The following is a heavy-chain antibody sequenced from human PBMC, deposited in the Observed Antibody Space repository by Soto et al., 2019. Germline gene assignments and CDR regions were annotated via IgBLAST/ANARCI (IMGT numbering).Heavy chain of an antibody. V-gene: IGHV2-5*02. D-gene: IGHD2-21*02. CDR3: AHGSCFGADCYPNPYFDF. Sequence: QITLKESGPTLVKPTQTLTLTCTFSGFSLSTTEEGVGWIRQPPGKAPEWLALIYWDDDKRYSRSLKTRLTIIKDTSKNQVVLTVTNVDPVDSATYDCAHGSCFGADCYPNPYFDFWGQGILVTVSS. CDR1: GFSLSTTEEG. J-gene: IGHJ4*02. CDR2: IYWDDDK.